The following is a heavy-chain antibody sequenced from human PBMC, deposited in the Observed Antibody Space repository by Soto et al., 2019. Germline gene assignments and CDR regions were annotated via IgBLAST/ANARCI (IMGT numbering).Heavy chain of an antibody. CDR2: IWYDGSNK. Sequence: GGSLRLSCAASGFTFRTYGMHWVRQAPGKGLEWVAVIWYDGSNKYYADSVKGRFSISRDNSKNTVHLQMNSLRAEDTGVYYCARDYYDSSGHDAFDIWGQGTMVTVSS. CDR3: ARDYYDSSGHDAFDI. CDR1: GFTFRTYG. J-gene: IGHJ3*02. V-gene: IGHV3-33*01. D-gene: IGHD3-22*01.